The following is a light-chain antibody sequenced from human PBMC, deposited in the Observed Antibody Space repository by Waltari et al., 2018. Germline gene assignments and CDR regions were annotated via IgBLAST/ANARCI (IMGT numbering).Light chain of an antibody. CDR1: SLRSYY. J-gene: IGLJ2*01. CDR2: GKN. Sequence: SSELTQDPAVSVALGQTVRITCQGDSLRSYYASWYQQKPGQAPVLVIYGKNNRPSGIPDRFSGFSLGNTSSLTITGAQAEDEADYYCNSRDSSGNHLVVFGGGTKLTVL. CDR3: NSRDSSGNHLVV. V-gene: IGLV3-19*01.